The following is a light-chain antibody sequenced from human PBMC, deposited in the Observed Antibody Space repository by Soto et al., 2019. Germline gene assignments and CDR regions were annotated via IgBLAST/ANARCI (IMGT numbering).Light chain of an antibody. CDR2: GAS. V-gene: IGKV3-20*01. J-gene: IGKJ1*01. CDR1: QSVSSSY. Sequence: EIVLTQSPGTLSLSPGERATLSCRASQSVSSSYLAWYQQKPGQAPRLLIYGASSRATGIPDRFSGSGSGTVFTFTISRLEPEDFAVYYCQQYGSSPREFGQGTKVDIK. CDR3: QQYGSSPRE.